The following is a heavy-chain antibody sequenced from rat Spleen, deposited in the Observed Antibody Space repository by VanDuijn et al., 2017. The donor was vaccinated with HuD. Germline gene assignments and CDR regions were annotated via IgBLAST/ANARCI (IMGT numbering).Heavy chain of an antibody. CDR2: ISPSGGST. D-gene: IGHD1-1*01. CDR1: GLTFSNYG. J-gene: IGHJ4*01. CDR3: GRHAGYYSGDYVMDA. Sequence: EVQLVESGGGLVQPGRSLKLSCAASGLTFSNYGMHWIRQAPTKGLEWVASISPSGGSTYFRDSVRGRFTISRDNAKSTLCLQMDSLRSEDTATYYCGRHAGYYSGDYVMDAWGQGASVTVSS. V-gene: IGHV5-19*01.